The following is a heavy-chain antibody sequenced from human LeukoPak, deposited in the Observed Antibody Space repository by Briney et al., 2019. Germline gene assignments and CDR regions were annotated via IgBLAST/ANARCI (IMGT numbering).Heavy chain of an antibody. CDR1: GFTFSSYA. J-gene: IGHJ4*02. CDR2: ISYDGSNK. D-gene: IGHD3-10*01. Sequence: GGSLRLSCAASGFTFSSYAMHWVRQAPGKGLEWVAVISYDGSNKYYADSVKGRFTISRDNSKNTLYLQMNSLRAEDTAVYYCANIPTMARGVISYFDYWGQGTLVTVSS. CDR3: ANIPTMARGVISYFDY. V-gene: IGHV3-30*04.